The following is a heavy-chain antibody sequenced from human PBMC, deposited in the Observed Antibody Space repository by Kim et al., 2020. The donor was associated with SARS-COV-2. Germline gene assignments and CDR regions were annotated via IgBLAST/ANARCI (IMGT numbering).Heavy chain of an antibody. CDR2: ISISGGKT. CDR1: GFSFSSSA. J-gene: IGHJ4*02. D-gene: IGHD6-6*01. CDR3: SNESRPNDS. V-gene: IGHV3-23*01. Sequence: GGSLRLSCAVSGFSFSSSAMSWVRQAPGKGLEWVSSISISGGKTSYVNSVKVRFTISRANSKNTLYLQMNILGAEDTAVYYCSNESRPNDSWGLGTLVTV.